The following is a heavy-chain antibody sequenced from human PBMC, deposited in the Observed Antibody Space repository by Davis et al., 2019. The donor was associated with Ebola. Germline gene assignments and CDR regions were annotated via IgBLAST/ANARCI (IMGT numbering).Heavy chain of an antibody. J-gene: IGHJ6*02. V-gene: IGHV3-9*01. CDR2: ISWNSDKI. Sequence: SLKISCAASGFAFDDYAMHWVRQRPGKGLEWVSGISWNSDKIHYADSVRGRFTISRDNAKNSLYLQMNSLRPEDTALYYCARGSRNMDVWGQGTTVTVSS. CDR1: GFAFDDYA. CDR3: ARGSRNMDV.